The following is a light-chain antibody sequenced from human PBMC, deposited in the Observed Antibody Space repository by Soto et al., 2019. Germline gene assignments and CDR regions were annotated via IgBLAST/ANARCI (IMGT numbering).Light chain of an antibody. CDR1: QSISSW. CDR2: KAS. J-gene: IGKJ1*01. CDR3: QQYNSYWT. Sequence: DIQMTQSPSTLSASVGDRVTITCRASQSISSWLAWYQQKPGSAPKLLIYKASTLDSGVPSRFSGNGSGTDFALTINNVQPEDCATYYCQQYNSYWTFGLGTKVDTK. V-gene: IGKV1-5*03.